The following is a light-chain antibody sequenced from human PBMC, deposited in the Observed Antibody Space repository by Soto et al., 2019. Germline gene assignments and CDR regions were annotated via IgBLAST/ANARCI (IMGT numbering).Light chain of an antibody. J-gene: IGLJ1*01. CDR1: SSDVGAYDY. Sequence: SALTQHASVSGSPGESIAISCTGTSSDVGAYDYVSWYQQHPDKAPKLMIYEVSNRPSGVSDRFSGSKSVNTATLTISGLQAEDEADYYCASYTTTSTRVLGTGIKLTVL. CDR3: ASYTTTSTRV. V-gene: IGLV2-14*03. CDR2: EVS.